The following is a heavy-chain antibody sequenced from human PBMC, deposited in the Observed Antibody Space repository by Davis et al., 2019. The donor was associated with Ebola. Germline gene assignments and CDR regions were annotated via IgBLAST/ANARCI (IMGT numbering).Heavy chain of an antibody. V-gene: IGHV3-9*01. J-gene: IGHJ6*02. CDR2: ISWNSGSI. Sequence: SLKISCAASGFTFDDYAMHWVRQAPGKGLEWVSGISWNSGSIGYADSVKGRFTISRDNAKNSLYLQMNSLRAEDTAVYYCARDEYTSSWTDYFYYYGMDVWGQGTTVTVSS. CDR3: ARDEYTSSWTDYFYYYGMDV. D-gene: IGHD6-13*01. CDR1: GFTFDDYA.